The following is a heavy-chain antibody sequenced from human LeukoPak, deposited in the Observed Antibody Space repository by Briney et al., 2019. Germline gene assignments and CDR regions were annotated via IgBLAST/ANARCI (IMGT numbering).Heavy chain of an antibody. CDR3: AREEHYVWGSYRYFDY. D-gene: IGHD3-16*02. V-gene: IGHV1-69*05. CDR1: GGTFSSYA. Sequence: ASVKVSCKASGGTFSSYAISWVRQAPGQGLEWMGRIIPIFGTANYAQKFQGRVTITTDESTSTAYMELSSLRSEDTAVYYCAREEHYVWGSYRYFDYWGQGTPVTVSS. J-gene: IGHJ4*02. CDR2: IIPIFGTA.